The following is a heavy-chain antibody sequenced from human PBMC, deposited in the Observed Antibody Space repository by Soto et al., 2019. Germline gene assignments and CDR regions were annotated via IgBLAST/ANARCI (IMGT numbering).Heavy chain of an antibody. CDR1: GGSISSGDYY. Sequence: SETLSLTCTVSGGSISSGDYYWSWIRQPPGKGLEWIGYIYYSGSTYYNPSLKSRVTISLDTSKNQFSLKLSSVPAADTAVYYCARVLPYTYGSVSWFDPWGQGPLVTVSS. D-gene: IGHD3-16*01. CDR3: ARVLPYTYGSVSWFDP. CDR2: IYYSGST. J-gene: IGHJ5*02. V-gene: IGHV4-30-4*01.